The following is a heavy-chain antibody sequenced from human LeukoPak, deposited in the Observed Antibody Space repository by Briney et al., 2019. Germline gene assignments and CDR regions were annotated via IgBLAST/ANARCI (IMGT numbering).Heavy chain of an antibody. D-gene: IGHD2-2*01. CDR1: GFTFSSYA. V-gene: IGHV3-21*01. Sequence: GGSLLLSCAASGFTFSSYAMKWVRQAPGKGLEWVSAISRTSAYIYYSGSVKGRFTISRDNAKNSVYLQIDSLRAEDTAVYYCARDERRYCSDSSCYPGDYWGQGTLVTVSA. J-gene: IGHJ4*02. CDR2: ISRTSAYI. CDR3: ARDERRYCSDSSCYPGDY.